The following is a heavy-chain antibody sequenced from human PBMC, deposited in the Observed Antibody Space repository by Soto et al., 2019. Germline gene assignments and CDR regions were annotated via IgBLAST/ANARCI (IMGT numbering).Heavy chain of an antibody. D-gene: IGHD4-17*01. CDR1: DGSFSGHY. CDR3: ARGYLPSIFSTTLATSYWFDS. J-gene: IGHJ5*01. Sequence: QVQLQQWGAGLLKPSETLSLTCAVYDGSFSGHYWSWIRQYPGKGLEWIAEIHQRGSTNYNPSLTRRVTMSVDTSKNQFSLRLGSVTAADTAVYYCARGYLPSIFSTTLATSYWFDSWGQGGLVTVSS. CDR2: IHQRGST. V-gene: IGHV4-34*01.